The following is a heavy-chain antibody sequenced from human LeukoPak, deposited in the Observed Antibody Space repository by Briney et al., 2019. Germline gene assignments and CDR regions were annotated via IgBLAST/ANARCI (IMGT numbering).Heavy chain of an antibody. CDR1: GDSINSYY. V-gene: IGHV4-59*08. CDR2: INWSGTT. Sequence: SETLSLTCTVSGDSINSYYWSWIRQPPGRGLDWVGYINWSGTTNYNRSLKRRATISLDTPKKQFSLKVNSVTAADTAVYYCARQPLPYYSHGVDVWGQGTAVLVSS. CDR3: ARQPLPYYSHGVDV. J-gene: IGHJ6*02.